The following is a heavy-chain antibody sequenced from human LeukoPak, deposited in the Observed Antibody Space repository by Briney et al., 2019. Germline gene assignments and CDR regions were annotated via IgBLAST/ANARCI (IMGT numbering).Heavy chain of an antibody. Sequence: SETQSLTCTVSGRSISSGDYYWRWIRQPPGKGLEWLGYIYYSGSTYYNPSLKSRVTISVDTSKNQFSLKLSSVTAADTAVYYCARVELWPYYDSSGYIDYWGQGTLVTVSS. D-gene: IGHD3-22*01. V-gene: IGHV4-30-4*08. CDR3: ARVELWPYYDSSGYIDY. CDR1: GRSISSGDYY. J-gene: IGHJ4*02. CDR2: IYYSGST.